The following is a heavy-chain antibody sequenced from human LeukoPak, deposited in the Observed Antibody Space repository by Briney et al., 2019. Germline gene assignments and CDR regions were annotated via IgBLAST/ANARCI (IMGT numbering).Heavy chain of an antibody. Sequence: GGSLRLSCAASGFTFSTYAMSWVRQAPGKGLEWVSAVSGSGSSTYFADSVKGRFTISRDNSKNTLNLQMNSLRAEDTAVYYCAKGGVATPPDYYYGMDVWGQGTTVTVSS. D-gene: IGHD3-3*01. J-gene: IGHJ6*02. CDR3: AKGGVATPPDYYYGMDV. CDR2: VSGSGSST. CDR1: GFTFSTYA. V-gene: IGHV3-23*01.